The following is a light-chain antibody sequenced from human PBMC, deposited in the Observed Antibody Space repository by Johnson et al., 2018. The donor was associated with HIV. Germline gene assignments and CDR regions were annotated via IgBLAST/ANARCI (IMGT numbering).Light chain of an antibody. CDR1: SSKIGNNY. CDR2: ENK. CDR3: GTWDKSLNTGAV. V-gene: IGLV1-51*01. J-gene: IGLJ1*01. Sequence: QSVLTQPPSVSAAPGQKVTISCSGSSSKIGNNYVSWYQQLPGTAPKVLIYENKARPSGIPDRFSGSKSGTSATLGIAGLQTGDEADYYCGTWDKSLNTGAVFGTGTKVTVL.